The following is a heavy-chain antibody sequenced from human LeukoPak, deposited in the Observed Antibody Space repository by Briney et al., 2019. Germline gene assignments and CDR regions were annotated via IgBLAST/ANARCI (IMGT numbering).Heavy chain of an antibody. D-gene: IGHD1-26*01. Sequence: SETLSLTCTVSGGSISSSSYYWGWIRQPPGKGLEWIGSIYYSGSTYYNPSLKSRVTISVDASKNQFSLKLSSVTAADTAVYYCARHPRSGSYYVAGFDYWGQGTLVTVSS. CDR3: ARHPRSGSYYVAGFDY. J-gene: IGHJ4*02. V-gene: IGHV4-39*01. CDR1: GGSISSSSYY. CDR2: IYYSGST.